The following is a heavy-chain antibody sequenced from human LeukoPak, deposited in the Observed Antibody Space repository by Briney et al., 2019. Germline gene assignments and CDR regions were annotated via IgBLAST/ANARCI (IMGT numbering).Heavy chain of an antibody. CDR3: AGHGVYPY. Sequence: GGSLTLSCAASGFTVNTYDMHCVRQAPGEGPEWIAYFGISGTIYYADSVRGRFTISRDNAKNSLFLQMNSLRVDDTAIYYCAGHGVYPYGGQGTPVTVSS. CDR2: FGISGTI. J-gene: IGHJ4*02. CDR1: GFTVNTYD. V-gene: IGHV3-48*01. D-gene: IGHD4-17*01.